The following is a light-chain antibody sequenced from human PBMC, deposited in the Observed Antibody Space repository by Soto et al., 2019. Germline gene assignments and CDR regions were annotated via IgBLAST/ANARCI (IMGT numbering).Light chain of an antibody. Sequence: DIHMSQSPSSLSASLGDRVTITFRASQSISSYLNWYHHKPGKAPKLLIYDVSNLETGVPSRFSGSGSGTDFTFTISSLQPEDIATYYCQQYDNLPIAFGQGTRLEIK. J-gene: IGKJ5*01. V-gene: IGKV1-33*01. CDR1: QSISSY. CDR3: QQYDNLPIA. CDR2: DVS.